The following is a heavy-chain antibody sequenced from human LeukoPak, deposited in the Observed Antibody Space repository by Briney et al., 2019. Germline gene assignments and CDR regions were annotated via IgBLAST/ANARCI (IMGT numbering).Heavy chain of an antibody. Sequence: GGSLRLSCAASGFTFSSYAMSWVRQAPGKGLEWVSAISGSGGSTYYADSVKGRFTISRDNSKNTLYLQMNSLRAVDTAVYYCAKDPYDFWSGYYFDYWGQGTLVTVSS. D-gene: IGHD3-3*01. V-gene: IGHV3-23*01. CDR1: GFTFSSYA. J-gene: IGHJ4*02. CDR2: ISGSGGST. CDR3: AKDPYDFWSGYYFDY.